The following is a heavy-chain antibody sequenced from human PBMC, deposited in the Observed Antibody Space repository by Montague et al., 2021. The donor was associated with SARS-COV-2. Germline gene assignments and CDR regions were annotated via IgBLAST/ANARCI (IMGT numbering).Heavy chain of an antibody. CDR3: ARGYSGYEEPTGFDP. CDR2: IYYSGSS. D-gene: IGHD5-12*01. J-gene: IGHJ5*02. V-gene: IGHV4-39*01. CDR1: GGSFSSSSYY. Sequence: SETLSLTCTVSGGSFSSSSYYWGWLRQPPGKGLVWIGSIYYSGSSYYNPSLKSRVTISVDTYKTQFSLKLSSVTAADTAVYYCARGYSGYEEPTGFDPWGQGTLVTVSS.